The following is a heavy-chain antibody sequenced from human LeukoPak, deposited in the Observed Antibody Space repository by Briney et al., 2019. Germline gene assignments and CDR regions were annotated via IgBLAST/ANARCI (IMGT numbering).Heavy chain of an antibody. Sequence: PSETLSLTCTVSGDSISSSSYYWDWIRQPPGMGLEWIGSIYYNGSTYYSPSLKSRVSISVDTSTNQFSLKLSSVTAADTAVYYCARRYYDSSGYPYGMDVWGQGTTVTVSS. CDR2: IYYNGST. V-gene: IGHV4-39*07. D-gene: IGHD3-22*01. CDR3: ARRYYDSSGYPYGMDV. J-gene: IGHJ6*02. CDR1: GDSISSSSYY.